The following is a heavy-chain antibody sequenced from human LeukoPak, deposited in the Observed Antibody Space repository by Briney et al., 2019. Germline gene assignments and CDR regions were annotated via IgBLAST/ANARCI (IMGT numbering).Heavy chain of an antibody. D-gene: IGHD3-16*01. V-gene: IGHV3-30*02. Sequence: GGSLRLSCAASGFTFTTYWMSWVRQAPGKGLEWVAFIRYDGSNKYYADSVKGRFTISRDNSKNTLYLQMNSLRAEDTAVYYCAKARGRRNYYYYMDVWGKGTTVTISS. J-gene: IGHJ6*03. CDR2: IRYDGSNK. CDR1: GFTFTTYW. CDR3: AKARGRRNYYYYMDV.